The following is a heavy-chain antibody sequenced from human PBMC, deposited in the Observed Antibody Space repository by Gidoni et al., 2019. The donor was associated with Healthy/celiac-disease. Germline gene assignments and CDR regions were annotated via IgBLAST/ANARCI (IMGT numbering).Heavy chain of an antibody. CDR2: IFSNDEK. CDR3: ARIVSNDFWSGFVRQQEREGYFDY. CDR1: GFSLSNARMG. Sequence: QVTLKESGPVLVKPTETLTLTCTVSGFSLSNARMGVSWIRKPPGKALEWLAHIFSNDEKSYSTSLKSRLTLSKDTPKSQVVLTMTNMDPVDTATYYCARIVSNDFWSGFVRQQEREGYFDYWGQGTLVTVSS. V-gene: IGHV2-26*01. D-gene: IGHD3-3*01. J-gene: IGHJ4*02.